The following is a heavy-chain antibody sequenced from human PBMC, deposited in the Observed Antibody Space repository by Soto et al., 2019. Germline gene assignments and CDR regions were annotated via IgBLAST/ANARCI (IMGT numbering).Heavy chain of an antibody. D-gene: IGHD3-3*01. Sequence: SGPTLVNPTQTLTLTCTFSGFSLSTSGVGVGWIRQPPGKALEWLALIYWNDDKRYSPSLKSRLTITKDTSKNQVVLTMTNRGPVDTTAYSCAQTPTILGVVLADCWFQGTLVTVSS. CDR2: IYWNDDK. J-gene: IGHJ4*02. CDR3: AQTPTILGVVLADC. CDR1: GFSLSTSGVG. V-gene: IGHV2-5*01.